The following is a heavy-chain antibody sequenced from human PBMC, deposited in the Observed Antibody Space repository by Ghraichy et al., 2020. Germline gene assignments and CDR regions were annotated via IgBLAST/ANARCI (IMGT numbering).Heavy chain of an antibody. V-gene: IGHV3-48*03. CDR3: ARSKGSFLEWLTFSVLFDY. CDR2: ISSSGSTI. CDR1: GFTFSSYE. J-gene: IGHJ4*02. Sequence: GGSLRLSCAASGFTFSSYEMNWVRQAPGKGLEWVSYISSSGSTIYYADSVKGRFTISRDNAKNSLYLQMNSLRAEDTAVYYCARSKGSFLEWLTFSVLFDYWGQGTLVTVSS. D-gene: IGHD3-3*01.